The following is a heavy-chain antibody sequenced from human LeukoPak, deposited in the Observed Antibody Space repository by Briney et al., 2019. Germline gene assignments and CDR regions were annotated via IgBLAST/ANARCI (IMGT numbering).Heavy chain of an antibody. V-gene: IGHV3-74*01. CDR3: VRDLGGRSGH. CDR2: INEDGSTT. J-gene: IGHJ4*02. Sequence: GGSLRLSCAASGFTFSSNWMHWVRQAPGKGLVWVSRINEDGSTTNYADSVKGRSTTFRDNAKNTLYLQMNSLRAEDTAVYYCVRDLGGRSGHWGQGTLVTVSS. CDR1: GFTFSSNW. D-gene: IGHD1-26*01.